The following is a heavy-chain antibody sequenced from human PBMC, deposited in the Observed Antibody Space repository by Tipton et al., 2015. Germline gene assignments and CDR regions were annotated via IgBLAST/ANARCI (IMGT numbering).Heavy chain of an antibody. Sequence: TLSLTCTVSNAFVDNHYWSWIRQSPGKGLEWIGYLYDTGTTDYNPSLEGRVTISGDVTKNQFSLNLTSVIAADTAVYYCARSRTNIVVVPADYGMDVWGQGTTVTVSS. J-gene: IGHJ6*02. CDR2: LYDTGTT. CDR3: ARSRTNIVVVPADYGMDV. D-gene: IGHD2-2*01. CDR1: NAFVDNHY. V-gene: IGHV4-59*02.